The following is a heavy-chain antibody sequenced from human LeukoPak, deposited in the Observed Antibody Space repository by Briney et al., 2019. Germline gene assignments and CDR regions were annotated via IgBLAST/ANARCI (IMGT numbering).Heavy chain of an antibody. CDR1: GGTFSSYA. J-gene: IGHJ6*03. CDR3: ARGCSGGSCYSFIDYYYYMDV. D-gene: IGHD2-15*01. Sequence: GASVKVSCKASGGTFSSYAISWVRQAPGQGLEWMGGIIPIFGTANYAPKFQGRVTITADESASTAYMELSSLRSEDTAVYYCARGCSGGSCYSFIDYYYYMDVWGKGTTVTVSS. V-gene: IGHV1-69*13. CDR2: IIPIFGTA.